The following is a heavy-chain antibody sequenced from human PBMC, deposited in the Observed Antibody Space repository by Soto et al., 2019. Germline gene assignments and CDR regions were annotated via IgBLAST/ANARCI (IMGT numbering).Heavy chain of an antibody. CDR2: IDPSDSYT. V-gene: IGHV5-10-1*01. CDR3: ARHWKGYCSSTSCFYYYYGMDV. CDR1: GYSFTSYW. D-gene: IGHD2-2*01. Sequence: GESLKISCKGSGYSFTSYWISWVRQMPGKGLEWMGRIDPSDSYTNYSPSFQGHVTISADKSISTVYLQWSSLKASDTAMYYCARHWKGYCSSTSCFYYYYGMDVWGQGTTVTVSS. J-gene: IGHJ6*02.